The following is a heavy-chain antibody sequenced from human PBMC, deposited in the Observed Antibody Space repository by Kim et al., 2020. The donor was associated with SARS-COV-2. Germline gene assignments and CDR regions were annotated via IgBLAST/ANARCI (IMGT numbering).Heavy chain of an antibody. CDR2: IRGISRHI. CDR3: ARAKPAQNYNDKDV. D-gene: IGHD3-10*01. J-gene: IGHJ6*03. CDR1: GFTFSTSD. Sequence: GGSLRLSCAASGFTFSTSDMHWVRQASGKGLEWVGTIRGISRHIYSADAVRGSFTITRHNAETSEKLQMNRLSPKATAAYDCARAKPAQNYNDKDVYGEG. V-gene: IGHV3-21*04.